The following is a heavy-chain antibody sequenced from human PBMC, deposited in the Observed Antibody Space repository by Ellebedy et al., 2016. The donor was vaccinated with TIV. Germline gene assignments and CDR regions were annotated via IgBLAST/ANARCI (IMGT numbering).Heavy chain of an antibody. D-gene: IGHD5-18*01. J-gene: IGHJ2*01. V-gene: IGHV4-4*02. CDR2: IYHSGSS. Sequence: SETLSLXXAVSGGSISSTHWWSWVRQPPGKGLEWVGEIYHSGSSNFNPSLKSRVTISVDKSKNQFSLKLSSVTAADTAVYYCARIPLIQRWPHLYFDLWGRGTLVTVSS. CDR1: GGSISSTHW. CDR3: ARIPLIQRWPHLYFDL.